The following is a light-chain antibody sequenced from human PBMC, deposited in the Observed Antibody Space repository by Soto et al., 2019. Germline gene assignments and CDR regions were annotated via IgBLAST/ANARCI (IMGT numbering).Light chain of an antibody. Sequence: EIVLTQSPGTLSLSPGERATLSCRASQSVSSSYLAWYQQKPGQAPRLLIYGASSRATGIPDRFSGSGSGSDFPLTISRLATEDFVVYYCQQYGCSPVTFGGGTRVEIK. CDR3: QQYGCSPVT. V-gene: IGKV3-20*01. CDR2: GAS. J-gene: IGKJ4*01. CDR1: QSVSSSY.